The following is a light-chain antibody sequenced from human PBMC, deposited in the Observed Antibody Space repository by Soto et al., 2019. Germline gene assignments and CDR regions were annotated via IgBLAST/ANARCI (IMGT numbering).Light chain of an antibody. CDR2: DTS. J-gene: IGKJ2*01. V-gene: IGKV3D-11*01. CDR3: QQRGNWPLYT. Sequence: EVVMTQSPATLSVSPGEGVTLSCRASQGIGDTLAWYQHKPGQTPRLLIYDTSTRATGIPDRFSGSGSGTDFTLTISSLEPEDFAVYYCQQRGNWPLYTFGQGTKVDIK. CDR1: QGIGDT.